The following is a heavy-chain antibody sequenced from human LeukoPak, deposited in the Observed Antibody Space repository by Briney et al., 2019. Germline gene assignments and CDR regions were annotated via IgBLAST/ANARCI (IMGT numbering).Heavy chain of an antibody. D-gene: IGHD3-22*01. CDR2: SKSKTDGGTT. V-gene: IGHV3-15*01. CDR3: TTAWYYDSGVYSNFDY. Sequence: GGSLRLSCAASGFTFSNAWMSWVRQAPGKGLEWVGRSKSKTDGGTTDYAAPVKGRFTISRDDSKNTLYLQMNSLKTEDTAVYYRTTAWYYDSGVYSNFDYWGQGTLVTVSS. CDR1: GFTFSNAW. J-gene: IGHJ4*02.